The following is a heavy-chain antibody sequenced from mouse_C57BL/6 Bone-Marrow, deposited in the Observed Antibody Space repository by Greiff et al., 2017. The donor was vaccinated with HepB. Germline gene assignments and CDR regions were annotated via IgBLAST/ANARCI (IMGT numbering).Heavy chain of an antibody. Sequence: EVKLVESGGGLVKPGGSLKLSCAASGFTFSDYGMHWVRQAPEKGLEWVAYISSGSSTIYYADTVKGRFTISRDNAKNTLFLQMTSLRSEDTAMYYSAKPLITAVVEDAMDYWGQGTSVTVSS. CDR1: GFTFSDYG. V-gene: IGHV5-17*01. D-gene: IGHD1-1*01. CDR3: AKPLITAVVEDAMDY. J-gene: IGHJ4*01. CDR2: ISSGSSTI.